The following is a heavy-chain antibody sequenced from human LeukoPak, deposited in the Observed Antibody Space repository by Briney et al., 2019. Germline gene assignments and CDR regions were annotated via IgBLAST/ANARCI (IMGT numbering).Heavy chain of an antibody. CDR2: ISSSSSTI. J-gene: IGHJ4*02. CDR3: ARASNHYCSSTSCRREFDS. V-gene: IGHV3-48*02. Sequence: PGGSLRLSCAASGFTFSSYSINWVRQAPGQGLEWVSYISSSSSTIYYADYVKGRSTISGDNAKNSLYLQMNSLRDEDTTVYYCARASNHYCSSTSCRREFDSWGQGTLVTVSS. D-gene: IGHD2-2*01. CDR1: GFTFSSYS.